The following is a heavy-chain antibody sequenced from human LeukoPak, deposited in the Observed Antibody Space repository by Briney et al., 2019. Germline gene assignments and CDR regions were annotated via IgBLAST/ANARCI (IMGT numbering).Heavy chain of an antibody. V-gene: IGHV4-30-2*01. Sequence: PSQTLSLTCAVSGGSISSGGYSWSWIRQPPGKGLEWIGYIYHSGSTYYNPSLKSRVTISVDTSKNQFSLKLSSVTAADTAVYYCARGRIVGATGVFDYWGQGTLVTVSS. CDR1: GGSISSGGYS. J-gene: IGHJ4*02. CDR3: ARGRIVGATGVFDY. CDR2: IYHSGST. D-gene: IGHD1-26*01.